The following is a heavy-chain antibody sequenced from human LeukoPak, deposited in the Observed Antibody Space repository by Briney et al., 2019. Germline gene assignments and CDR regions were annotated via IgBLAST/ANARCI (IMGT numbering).Heavy chain of an antibody. CDR2: IYSGGST. J-gene: IGHJ5*02. Sequence: GGSLRLSCAASGFTVSSNYMSWVRQAPGKGLEWVSVIYSGGSTYYADSVKGRFTISRDNSKNTLYLQMNSLRAEDTAVYYCARGPGSFGVVNVWFDPWGQGTLVTVSS. D-gene: IGHD3-3*01. V-gene: IGHV3-66*01. CDR1: GFTVSSNY. CDR3: ARGPGSFGVVNVWFDP.